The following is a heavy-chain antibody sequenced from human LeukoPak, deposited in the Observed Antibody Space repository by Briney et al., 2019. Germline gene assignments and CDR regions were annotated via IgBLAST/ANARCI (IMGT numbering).Heavy chain of an antibody. CDR1: GFTFRTYG. CDR2: ISSSRSTI. CDR3: AREGITIFGVSPDAFDI. V-gene: IGHV3-48*01. J-gene: IGHJ3*02. D-gene: IGHD3-3*01. Sequence: GGPWRPSCAASGFTFRTYGLTGFGRAPGKGWGWFYYISSSRSTIYYADSVKGRFTISRDNAKNSLYLQMNSLRAEDTAVYYCAREGITIFGVSPDAFDIWGQGTMVTVSS.